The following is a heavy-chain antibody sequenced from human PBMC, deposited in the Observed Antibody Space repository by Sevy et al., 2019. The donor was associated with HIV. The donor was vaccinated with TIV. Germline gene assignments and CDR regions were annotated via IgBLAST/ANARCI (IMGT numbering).Heavy chain of an antibody. D-gene: IGHD3-3*01. CDR2: FDPEDGET. V-gene: IGHV1-24*01. J-gene: IGHJ3*02. CDR1: GYTLTELS. Sequence: ASVKVSCKVSGYTLTELSMHWVRQAPGKGLEWMGGFDPEDGETIYAQKFQGRDTMTEDTSTDTAYMELSSLRSEDTAVYYCATATTIFGVVIISAVDAFDIWGQGTMVTVSS. CDR3: ATATTIFGVVIISAVDAFDI.